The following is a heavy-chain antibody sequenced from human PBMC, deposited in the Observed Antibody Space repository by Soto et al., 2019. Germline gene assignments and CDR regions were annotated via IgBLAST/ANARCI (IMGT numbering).Heavy chain of an antibody. Sequence: QVQLVESGGGVVQSGRSLRLSCAASGFTFSTSGMHWIRQAPGKGLEWVAMISHDGGATYYVDSVKGRFTISRDTDKNTLHLQMDSRRREDTATYYCAKDWGSSGRYNWFDPWGQGTLVTVSS. CDR1: GFTFSTSG. J-gene: IGHJ5*02. V-gene: IGHV3-30*18. CDR3: AKDWGSSGRYNWFDP. CDR2: ISHDGGAT. D-gene: IGHD3-16*01.